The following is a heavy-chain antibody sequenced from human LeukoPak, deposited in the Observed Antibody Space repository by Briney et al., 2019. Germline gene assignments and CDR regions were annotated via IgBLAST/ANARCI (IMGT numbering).Heavy chain of an antibody. V-gene: IGHV1-46*01. Sequence: ASVKVSCKASGYTFTSNYIHWVRQAPGQGLEWTGMIYPRDGSTSYAQKFQGRVTVTRDTSTSTVHMELSGLRSEDTAVYYCARDQEGFDYWGQGTLVTVSS. CDR1: GYTFTSNY. J-gene: IGHJ4*02. CDR2: IYPRDGST. CDR3: ARDQEGFDY.